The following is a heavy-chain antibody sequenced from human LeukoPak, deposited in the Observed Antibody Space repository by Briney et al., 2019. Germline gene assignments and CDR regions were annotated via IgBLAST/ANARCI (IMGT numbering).Heavy chain of an antibody. V-gene: IGHV1-46*01. Sequence: ASVKVSCKASGYTFTSNYIHWVRQAPGQGLEWTGMIYPRDGSTSYAQKFQGRVTVTRDTSTSTVHMELSGLRSEDTAVYYCARDQEGFDYWGQGTLVTVSS. CDR1: GYTFTSNY. J-gene: IGHJ4*02. CDR2: IYPRDGST. CDR3: ARDQEGFDY.